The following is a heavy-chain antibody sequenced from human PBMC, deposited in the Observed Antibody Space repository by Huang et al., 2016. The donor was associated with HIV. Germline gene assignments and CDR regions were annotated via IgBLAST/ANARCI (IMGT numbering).Heavy chain of an antibody. CDR2: IHYDGSNR. V-gene: IGHV3-30*02. Sequence: QVQLVESGGGVVQPGGSLRLSCAASGFTFSSYGMHWVRQAAGKGVEGVAFIHYDGSNRYYADSVKGRFTISRDNSKNTLYLQMNSLRAEDTAVYFCAKFGSSGYLPRYSFDYWGQGTLVTVSS. CDR3: AKFGSSGYLPRYSFDY. J-gene: IGHJ4*02. D-gene: IGHD3-22*01. CDR1: GFTFSSYG.